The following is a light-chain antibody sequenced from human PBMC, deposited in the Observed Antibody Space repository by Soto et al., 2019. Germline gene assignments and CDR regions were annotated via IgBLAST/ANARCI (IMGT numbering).Light chain of an antibody. V-gene: IGKV3-15*01. CDR1: QSVSGN. Sequence: EIVMPQSPATLSVSPGERATLSCRASQSVSGNLAWYQQKPGQAPSLLIYAASTRAAGISARFSGSGSGTDLTITICSLQAEDFALYYCQQYSRWQFSFGGGTNVEIK. J-gene: IGKJ4*01. CDR3: QQYSRWQFS. CDR2: AAS.